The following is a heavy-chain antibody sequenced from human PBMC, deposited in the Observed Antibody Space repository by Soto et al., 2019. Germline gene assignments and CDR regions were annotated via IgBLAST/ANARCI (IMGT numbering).Heavy chain of an antibody. CDR1: GGSISSSSYY. CDR2: IYYSGST. D-gene: IGHD1-1*01. V-gene: IGHV4-39*01. CDR3: ARHGRWVTTSELDY. Sequence: PSETLSLTCTVSGGSISSSSYYWGWIRQPPGKGLEWIGSIYYSGSTYYNPSLKSRVTISVDTSKSQFSLKLSSVTAADTAVYYCARHGRWVTTSELDYWGQGTLVTVSS. J-gene: IGHJ4*02.